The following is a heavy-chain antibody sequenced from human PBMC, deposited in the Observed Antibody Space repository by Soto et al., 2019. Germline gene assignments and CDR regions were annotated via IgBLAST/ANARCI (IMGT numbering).Heavy chain of an antibody. CDR3: AQRHRDYGLGCERANYFDP. J-gene: IGHJ5*02. D-gene: IGHD3-10*01. CDR1: GFSLSTTGVG. Sequence: QITLKESGPTLVRPTQTLTLTCTFSGFSLSTTGVGVGWIRQPPGKSLEWLALIYWDADKRYRPSLKSRLTITKDTAKDEVILTMTNLDPVDTATYYGAQRHRDYGLGCERANYFDPWGQRPLVPVSS. V-gene: IGHV2-5*02. CDR2: IYWDADK.